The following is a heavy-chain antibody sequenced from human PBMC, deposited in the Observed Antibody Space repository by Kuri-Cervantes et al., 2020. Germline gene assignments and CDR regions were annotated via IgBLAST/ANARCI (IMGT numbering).Heavy chain of an antibody. D-gene: IGHD3-3*01. J-gene: IGHJ6*02. CDR2: IIPIFGTA. Sequence: TCAASGFTFSSYAISWVRQAPGQGLEWMGGIIPIFGTANYAQKFQGRVTITADESTSTAYMELSSLRSEDTAVYYCAIERYYDFWSGYLYYYYGMDVWGQGTTVTVSS. CDR1: GFTFSSYA. CDR3: AIERYYDFWSGYLYYYYGMDV. V-gene: IGHV1-69*01.